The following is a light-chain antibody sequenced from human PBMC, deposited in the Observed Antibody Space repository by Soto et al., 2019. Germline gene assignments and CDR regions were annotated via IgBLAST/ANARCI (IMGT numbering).Light chain of an antibody. J-gene: IGKJ1*01. CDR3: QQYSIWRT. Sequence: EIVMTQSPATLSLSPGDIATLSCRASESVSTNLAWYQQKAGQAPRLLIYGASTRATGIPARFSGSGSGTEFTLTISSLQSEDFAVYYCQQYSIWRTFGQGTKVDIK. CDR1: ESVSTN. CDR2: GAS. V-gene: IGKV3-15*01.